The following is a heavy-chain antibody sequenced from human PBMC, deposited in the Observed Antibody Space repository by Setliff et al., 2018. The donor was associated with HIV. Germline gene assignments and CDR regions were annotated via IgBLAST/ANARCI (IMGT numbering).Heavy chain of an antibody. CDR1: GGSISSRNW. J-gene: IGHJ6*02. V-gene: IGHV4-4*02. CDR2: IYHSGST. D-gene: IGHD3-10*01. CDR3: ARNFGLSPSGKYYYYYGMDI. Sequence: SETLSLTCAVSGGSISSRNWWSWVRQPPGKGLEWIGEIYHSGSTNYNPSLKSRVTISVDKSKNQFSLKLISVTAVDTAVYYCARNFGLSPSGKYYYYYGMDIWGQGTTVTVSS.